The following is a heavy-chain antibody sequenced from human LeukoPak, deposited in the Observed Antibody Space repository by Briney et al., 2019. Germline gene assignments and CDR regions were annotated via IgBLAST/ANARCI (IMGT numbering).Heavy chain of an antibody. D-gene: IGHD1-26*01. CDR3: AKDQTESFPYNWFDP. CDR1: GFTFSRYA. V-gene: IGHV3-23*01. J-gene: IGHJ5*02. Sequence: PGGSLRLSCAASGFTFSRYAMSWVRQAQGKGLEWVSFISGSGGRTDYADSVKGRFTISRDNSENTLYLQMISLRAEDTAVYYCAKDQTESFPYNWFDPWGQGTLVTVSS. CDR2: ISGSGGRT.